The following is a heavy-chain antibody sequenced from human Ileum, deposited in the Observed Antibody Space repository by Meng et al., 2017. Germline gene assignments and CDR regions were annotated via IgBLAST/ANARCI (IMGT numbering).Heavy chain of an antibody. CDR3: AREWSGSYRHFDY. D-gene: IGHD1-26*01. CDR1: GGSISTSDW. CDR2: IHHSGST. Sequence: VQLQESGPGLLKPARTLSLTCAVAGGSISTSDWWIWVRQPPGKGLEWSGEIHHSGSTNYNPSLKSRVTMSVDKSKNQFSLKLNSVTAADTAVYYCAREWSGSYRHFDYWGQGTLVTVSS. J-gene: IGHJ4*02. V-gene: IGHV4-4*02.